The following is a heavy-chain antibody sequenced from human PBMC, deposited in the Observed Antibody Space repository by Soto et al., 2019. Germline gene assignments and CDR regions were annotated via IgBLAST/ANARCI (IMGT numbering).Heavy chain of an antibody. CDR3: AADWAYYDILTGYYPLPPRGYYYGMDV. J-gene: IGHJ6*02. CDR2: IYYTGST. CDR1: GGSISSYY. D-gene: IGHD3-9*01. Sequence: SETLSLTCTVSGGSISSYYWSWIRQPPGKGLEWIGYIYYTGSTNYNPSLKSRVTISVDTSKNHFSLKLSSVTAADTAVYYCAADWAYYDILTGYYPLPPRGYYYGMDVWGQGTTVTVSS. V-gene: IGHV4-59*01.